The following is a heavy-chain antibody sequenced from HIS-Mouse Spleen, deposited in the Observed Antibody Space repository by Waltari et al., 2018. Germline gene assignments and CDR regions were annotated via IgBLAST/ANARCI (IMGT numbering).Heavy chain of an antibody. Sequence: QVQLVESGGGVVQPGRSLRLSCAAFGFPFSSYAMHWVRQAPGKGLEWVAVISYDGSNKYYADSVKGRFTISRDNSKNTLYLQMNSLRAEDTAVYYCARDQTGYDYWGQGTLVTVSS. CDR2: ISYDGSNK. CDR3: ARDQTGYDY. J-gene: IGHJ4*02. V-gene: IGHV3-30*04. CDR1: GFPFSSYA. D-gene: IGHD1-1*01.